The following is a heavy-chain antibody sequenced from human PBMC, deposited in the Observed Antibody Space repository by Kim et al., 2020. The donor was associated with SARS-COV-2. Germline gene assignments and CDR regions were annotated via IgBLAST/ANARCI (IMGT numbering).Heavy chain of an antibody. D-gene: IGHD1-7*01. V-gene: IGHV3-21*01. J-gene: IGHJ5*02. Sequence: VKGRFTISRDNAKNSLYLQMNSLRAEDTAVYYCARAHIDITGTTEWFDPWGQGTLVTVSS. CDR3: ARAHIDITGTTEWFDP.